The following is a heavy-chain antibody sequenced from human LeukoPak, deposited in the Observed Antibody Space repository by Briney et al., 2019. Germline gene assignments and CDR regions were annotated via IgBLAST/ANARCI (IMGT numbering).Heavy chain of an antibody. J-gene: IGHJ6*03. CDR2: IYYSGST. D-gene: IGHD3-16*02. V-gene: IGHV4-39*01. CDR3: ARTIMITFGGVIAYYMDV. Sequence: SETLSLTCTVSGGSISSSSYYWGWIRQPPGKGLEWIGSIYYSGSTYYNPSLKSRVTISVDTSKNQFSLRLSSVTAADTAVYYCARTIMITFGGVIAYYMDVWGKGTTVTVSS. CDR1: GGSISSSSYY.